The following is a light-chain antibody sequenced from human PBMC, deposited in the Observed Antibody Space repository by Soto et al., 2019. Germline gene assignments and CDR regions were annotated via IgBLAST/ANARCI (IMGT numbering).Light chain of an antibody. J-gene: IGKJ1*01. CDR3: QQYNNWPRT. V-gene: IGKV3-15*01. CDR1: HSVDSR. Sequence: EIVMTQSPATLSMSPGDRATLSCRASHSVDSRLAWYQQKPGQSPRLLIYDASTRATGLPARFSGSGSGTKFTFTISSLQSEDFAVYYCQQYNNWPRTFGQGTKVDIK. CDR2: DAS.